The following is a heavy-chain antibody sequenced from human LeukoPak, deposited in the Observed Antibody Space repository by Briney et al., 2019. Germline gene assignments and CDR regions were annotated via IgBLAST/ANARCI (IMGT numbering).Heavy chain of an antibody. Sequence: TGGSLRLSCAASGFTLSNYDMNWVRQAPGKGLEWVSSISTSSRYIYYKDSVRGRFTISRDDAKNSLYLEINSLRAEDTAVYYCARADCSSSTCYLRHSLFDPWGQGTLVTVSS. CDR3: ARADCSSSTCYLRHSLFDP. CDR1: GFTLSNYD. V-gene: IGHV3-21*01. J-gene: IGHJ5*02. CDR2: ISTSSRYI. D-gene: IGHD2-2*01.